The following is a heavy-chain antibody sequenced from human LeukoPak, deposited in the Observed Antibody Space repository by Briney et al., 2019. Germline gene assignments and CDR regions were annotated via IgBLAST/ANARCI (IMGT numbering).Heavy chain of an antibody. Sequence: GGSLRLSCAASGFTFTKYWMTWVRQAPGKGLEWVGNIKQDGSDKNYMDSVKGRFTISRDNTKNSVYPQMSSLRAEDTAVYYCARSAPGRAAPFDYWGQGTLVTVSS. V-gene: IGHV3-7*01. CDR2: IKQDGSDK. CDR3: ARSAPGRAAPFDY. CDR1: GFTFTKYW. D-gene: IGHD6-13*01. J-gene: IGHJ4*02.